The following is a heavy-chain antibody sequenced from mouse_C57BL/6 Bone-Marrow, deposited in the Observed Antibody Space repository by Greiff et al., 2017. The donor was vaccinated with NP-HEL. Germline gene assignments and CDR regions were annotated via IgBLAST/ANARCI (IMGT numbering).Heavy chain of an antibody. CDR2: ISSGGSYT. CDR3: ARLNSNYDAMDY. Sequence: DVQLVESGGDLVKPGGSLKLSCAASGFTFSSYGMSWVRQTPDKRLEWVATISSGGSYTYYPDSVKGRFTISRDNAKNTLYLQMSSLKSEDTAMYYCARLNSNYDAMDYWGQGTSVTVSS. J-gene: IGHJ4*01. V-gene: IGHV5-6*01. CDR1: GFTFSSYG. D-gene: IGHD2-5*01.